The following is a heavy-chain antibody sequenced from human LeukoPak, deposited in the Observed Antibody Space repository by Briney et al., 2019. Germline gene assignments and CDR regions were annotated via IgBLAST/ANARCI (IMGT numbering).Heavy chain of an antibody. Sequence: ASVKVSCKASGYTFTGYYMHWVRQAPGQGLEWMGWINPNSGGTNYAQKFQGRVTMTRDASISTAYMELTRLRSDDTAVYYCARYISSYGYYYWGQGTLVTVSS. J-gene: IGHJ4*02. D-gene: IGHD5-18*01. V-gene: IGHV1-2*02. CDR2: INPNSGGT. CDR3: ARYISSYGYYY. CDR1: GYTFTGYY.